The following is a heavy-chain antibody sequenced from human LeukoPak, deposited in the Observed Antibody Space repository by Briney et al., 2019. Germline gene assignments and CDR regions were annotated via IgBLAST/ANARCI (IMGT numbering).Heavy chain of an antibody. J-gene: IGHJ4*01. D-gene: IGHD3-16*02. CDR2: INHSGST. CDR3: LRGVRRYDQVWGSYRSPYFDY. CDR1: GGFFSGYY. V-gene: IGHV4-34*01. Sequence: PSETLSLTCAVYGGFFSGYYWSWIRQPPGKGLEWIGEINHSGSTNYNPSLKSRVTISVDTSKNQFSLKLSSVTAADTAVYSWLRGVRRYDQVWGSYRSPYFDYRGDGTLVTVTP.